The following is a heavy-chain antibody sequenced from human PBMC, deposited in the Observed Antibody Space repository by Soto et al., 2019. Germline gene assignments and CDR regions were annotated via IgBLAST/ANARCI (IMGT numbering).Heavy chain of an antibody. CDR3: ARWWRDGYNLYYYGMDV. D-gene: IGHD5-12*01. Sequence: ASVKVSCKASGYTFTGYYMHWVRQAPGQGLEWMGWINPNSGGTNYAQKLQGWVTMTRDTSISTAYMELSRLRSDDTAVYYCARWWRDGYNLYYYGMDVWGQGTTVTVSS. V-gene: IGHV1-2*04. CDR1: GYTFTGYY. J-gene: IGHJ6*02. CDR2: INPNSGGT.